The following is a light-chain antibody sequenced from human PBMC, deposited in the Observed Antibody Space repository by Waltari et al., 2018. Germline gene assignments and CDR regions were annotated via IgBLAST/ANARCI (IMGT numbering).Light chain of an antibody. Sequence: EIALTQSPGTLSLSPGEKATLSCRASQTVSNNFLAWYQQKPGQAPRLLIYGASSRAIGIPDRFSGSGSGTDFTLTISRLEPEDFAVYHCQQYGSPYTFGQGTKLEIK. CDR2: GAS. J-gene: IGKJ2*01. CDR1: QTVSNNF. V-gene: IGKV3-20*01. CDR3: QQYGSPYT.